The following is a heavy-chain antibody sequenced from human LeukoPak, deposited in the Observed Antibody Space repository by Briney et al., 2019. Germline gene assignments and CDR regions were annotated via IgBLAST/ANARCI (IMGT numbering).Heavy chain of an antibody. CDR3: ARCIAARQYYYYYMDV. CDR1: GGSFSSYY. V-gene: IGHV4-34*01. J-gene: IGHJ6*03. Sequence: SETLSLTCAVYGGSFSSYYWSWIRQPPGKGLEWIGEINHSGSTNYNPSLKSRVTISVDTSKNQFSLKLSSVTAADTAVYYCARCIAARQYYYYYMDVWGKGTTVTVSS. CDR2: INHSGST. D-gene: IGHD6-6*01.